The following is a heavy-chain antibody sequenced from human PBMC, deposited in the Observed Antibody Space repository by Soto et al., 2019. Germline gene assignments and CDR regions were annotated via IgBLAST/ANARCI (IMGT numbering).Heavy chain of an antibody. CDR1: GYSFTIYW. D-gene: IGHD3-10*01. J-gene: IGHJ6*02. CDR2: IYPGDSDT. CDR3: AXSGTSSTRRFGYYGMDV. V-gene: IGHV5-51*01. Sequence: GESLKISCKGSGYSFTIYWIGWVRQMPGKGLEWMGIIYPGDSDTRYSPSFQGQVTISADKSISTAYLQWSSLKASDTAMYYCAXSGTSSTRRFGYYGMDVWGQGTTVTVSS.